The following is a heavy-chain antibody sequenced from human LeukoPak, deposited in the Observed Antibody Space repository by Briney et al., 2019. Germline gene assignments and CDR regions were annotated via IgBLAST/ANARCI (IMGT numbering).Heavy chain of an antibody. CDR1: GGSISSYY. J-gene: IGHJ3*02. V-gene: IGHV4-59*01. CDR3: ARYQSPIAAAGSRYAFDI. CDR2: IYYSGST. Sequence: PSETLSLTCTVSGGSISSYYWSWIRQPPGKGLEWIGYIYYSGSTSYSPSLKSRVTVLVDTSKNQFSLKLSSVTAADTAVYYCARYQSPIAAAGSRYAFDIWGQGTMVTVSS. D-gene: IGHD6-13*01.